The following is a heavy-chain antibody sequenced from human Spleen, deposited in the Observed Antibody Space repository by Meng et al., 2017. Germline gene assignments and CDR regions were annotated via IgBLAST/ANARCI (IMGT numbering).Heavy chain of an antibody. D-gene: IGHD1-14*01. J-gene: IGHJ4*02. CDR2: IYYSGST. CDR3: ASGPRGPDQMYYFDY. CDR1: GDSISSGGYY. V-gene: IGHV4-31*01. Sequence: GHLEGSGPGLGKPPQPLSLTCSVSGDSISSGGYYWSWVRQHAGKGLEWTGYIYYSGSTYYIPALKSLVIISLKLSSVTAADTAVYYCASGPRGPDQMYYFDYWGQGTLVTVSS.